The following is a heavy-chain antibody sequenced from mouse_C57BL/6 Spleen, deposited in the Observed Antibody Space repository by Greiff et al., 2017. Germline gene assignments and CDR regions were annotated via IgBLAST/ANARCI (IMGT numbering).Heavy chain of an antibody. CDR1: GYSITSGYY. CDR2: ISYDGSN. Sequence: EVHLVESGPGLVKPSQSLSLTCSVTGYSITSGYYWNWIRQFPGNKLEWMGYISYDGSNNYNPSLKNRNSITRDTSKNLFFLKLNSVTTEDTATYYCARDPYDYDQRAWCAYWGQGTLVTGSA. CDR3: ARDPYDYDQRAWCAY. D-gene: IGHD2-4*01. J-gene: IGHJ3*01. V-gene: IGHV3-6*01.